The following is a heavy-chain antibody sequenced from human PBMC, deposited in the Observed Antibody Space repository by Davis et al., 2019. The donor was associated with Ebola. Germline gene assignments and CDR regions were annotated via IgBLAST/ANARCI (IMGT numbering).Heavy chain of an antibody. Sequence: GGSLRLSCVASGFPFSKFWMTWVRQAPGKGLEWVANINEDGSKTYHVDSVKGRFTISRDNAQNSLYLQMNSLRAEDTAVYYCAREGSRWLQTLWGQGTMVTVSS. CDR3: AREGSRWLQTL. V-gene: IGHV3-7*01. CDR2: INEDGSKT. D-gene: IGHD5-24*01. CDR1: GFPFSKFW. J-gene: IGHJ3*01.